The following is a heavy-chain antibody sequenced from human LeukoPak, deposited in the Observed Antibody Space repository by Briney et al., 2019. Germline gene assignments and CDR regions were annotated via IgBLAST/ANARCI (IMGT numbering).Heavy chain of an antibody. CDR3: ASEVAGTLLGFDP. D-gene: IGHD6-19*01. Sequence: SVKVSCKASGGTFSSYAISWVRQAPGQGLEWMGGIIPIFGTANYAQKFHGRVTITTDESTSTAYMELSSLRSEDTAVYYCASEVAGTLLGFDPWGQGTLVTVSS. CDR2: IIPIFGTA. J-gene: IGHJ5*02. V-gene: IGHV1-69*05. CDR1: GGTFSSYA.